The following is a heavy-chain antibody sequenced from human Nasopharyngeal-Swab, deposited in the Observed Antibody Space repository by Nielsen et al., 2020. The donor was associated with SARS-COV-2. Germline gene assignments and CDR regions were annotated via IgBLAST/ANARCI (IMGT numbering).Heavy chain of an antibody. V-gene: IGHV1-58*02. CDR3: AAETSYPYDFWSGSYYYYGMDV. J-gene: IGHJ6*02. CDR2: IVVGSGNT. D-gene: IGHD3-3*01. Sequence: SVKVSCKASGFTFTSSGMQWVRQARGQRLEWIGWIVVGSGNTNYAQKFQERVTITRDMSTSTAYMELSSLRSEDTAVYYCAAETSYPYDFWSGSYYYYGMDVWGQGTTVTVSS. CDR1: GFTFTSSG.